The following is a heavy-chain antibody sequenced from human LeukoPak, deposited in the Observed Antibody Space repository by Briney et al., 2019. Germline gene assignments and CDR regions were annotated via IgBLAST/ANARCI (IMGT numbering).Heavy chain of an antibody. J-gene: IGHJ6*02. D-gene: IGHD6-13*01. CDR1: GYTLTELS. Sequence: ASVKVSCKVSGYTLTELSMHWVRQAPGKGLEWMGGFDPEDGETIYAQKFQGRVTMTEDTSTDTAYMELSSLRSEDTAVYYCATGRHSSSWQPLPLARYGMDVWGQGTTVTVSS. V-gene: IGHV1-24*01. CDR2: FDPEDGET. CDR3: ATGRHSSSWQPLPLARYGMDV.